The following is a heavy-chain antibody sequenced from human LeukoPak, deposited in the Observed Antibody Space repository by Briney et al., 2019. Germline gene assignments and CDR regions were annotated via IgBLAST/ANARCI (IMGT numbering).Heavy chain of an antibody. Sequence: KAGVSLRLSCAASGFTFTNAWMYWVRQAPGKGLEWVGRIKSKTDGGTSDYAAPVTGRFTISRDDSKSTLYLEMNSLKTEDTGVYYCSTLWYGAWGQGTLVTVSS. CDR3: STLWYGA. V-gene: IGHV3-15*01. D-gene: IGHD3-10*01. CDR2: IKSKTDGGTS. CDR1: GFTFTNAW. J-gene: IGHJ5*02.